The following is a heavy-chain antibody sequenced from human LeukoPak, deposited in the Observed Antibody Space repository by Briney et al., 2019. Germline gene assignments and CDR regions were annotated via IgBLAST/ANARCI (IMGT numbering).Heavy chain of an antibody. D-gene: IGHD3-22*01. Sequence: SGPTLVKPTQTLTLTCPFSGFSLTTSGVGVGWIRQPPGKALEWFALIYWNDDKRYSPSLKSRLTITKDTSKNQVVLTMTNMDPVDTATYYCAHYYYDSGGYSLDYWGQGTLVTVSS. CDR1: GFSLTTSGVG. CDR2: IYWNDDK. CDR3: AHYYYDSGGYSLDY. J-gene: IGHJ4*02. V-gene: IGHV2-5*01.